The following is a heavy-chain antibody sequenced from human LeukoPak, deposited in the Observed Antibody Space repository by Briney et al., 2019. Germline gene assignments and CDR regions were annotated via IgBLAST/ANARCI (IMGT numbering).Heavy chain of an antibody. CDR1: GFTFSSYW. CDR3: ARYGRCSGGSCSPYYYYGMDV. J-gene: IGHJ6*02. V-gene: IGHV3-7*01. Sequence: GGSLRLSCAASGFTFSSYWMSWVRQAPGKGLEWVANIKQDGSKKNYVDSVKGRFTISRDNAKNSLYLQMNSLRAEDTAVYYCARYGRCSGGSCSPYYYYGMDVWGQGTTVTVSS. CDR2: IKQDGSKK. D-gene: IGHD2-15*01.